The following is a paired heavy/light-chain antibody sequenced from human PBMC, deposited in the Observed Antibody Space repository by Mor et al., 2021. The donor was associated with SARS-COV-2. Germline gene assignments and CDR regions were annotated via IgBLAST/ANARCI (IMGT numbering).Heavy chain of an antibody. D-gene: IGHD5-18*01. CDR1: GFTFRSYS. Sequence: QVVESGGGLVQPGGSLRLSCAASGFTFRSYSMNWVRQAPGKGLEWVSYISTSSTTIYYGDSVKGRFTISRDNAKNSLYLHMNSLRDEDTAVYYCARGGRNTAMDVFDYWGQGTLVTVSS. J-gene: IGHJ4*02. CDR2: ISTSSTTI. V-gene: IGHV3-48*02. CDR3: ARGGRNTAMDVFDY.
Light chain of an antibody. J-gene: IGKJ4*01. CDR3: QQANSFPLT. Sequence: DIQMTQSPSSMSASVGDRVTITCRASQGISSWLAWYQQKPGKAPKLLIYAASTLASEVPSRFSGSGSGTDFTLTIGSLQPEDFATYYCQQANSFPLTFGGGTRVEIK. CDR2: AAS. CDR1: QGISSW. V-gene: IGKV1-12*01.